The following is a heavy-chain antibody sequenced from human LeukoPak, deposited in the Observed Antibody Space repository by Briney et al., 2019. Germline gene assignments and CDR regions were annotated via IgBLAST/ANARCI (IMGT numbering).Heavy chain of an antibody. CDR1: GGSISSDY. CDR3: ARGFTLFDP. V-gene: IGHV4-59*01. CDR2: IYYSGST. J-gene: IGHJ5*02. D-gene: IGHD2/OR15-2a*01. Sequence: SETLSLTCIVSGGSISSDYWSWIRQPPGKGLEWIGYIYYSGSTDYNPSLKSRVTISVDTSKNQFSLKLSSVAAADTAVYYCARGFTLFDPWGQGTLVTVSS.